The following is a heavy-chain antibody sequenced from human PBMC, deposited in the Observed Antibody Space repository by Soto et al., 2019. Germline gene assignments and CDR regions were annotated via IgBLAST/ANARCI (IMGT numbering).Heavy chain of an antibody. D-gene: IGHD2-2*01. Sequence: ELQLLESGGGLVQPGGSLRLSCAASGFIFSSYAMSWVRQAPGKGLEWVSAISGSGGSTYYADSVKGRFTIYRDNSKNTLDLQMNSLRAEDTAVYDCAKEKISTSGCNWFDPWGQGTLVTVSS. V-gene: IGHV3-23*01. CDR2: ISGSGGST. CDR1: GFIFSSYA. CDR3: AKEKISTSGCNWFDP. J-gene: IGHJ5*02.